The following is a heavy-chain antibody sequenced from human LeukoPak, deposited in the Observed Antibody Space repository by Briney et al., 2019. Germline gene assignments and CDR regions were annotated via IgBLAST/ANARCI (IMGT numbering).Heavy chain of an antibody. Sequence: GGSLRLSCAASGFTFSSYAMSWVRQAPGKGLEWVSAISGSGGSTYYADSVKGRFTISRDNSKNTLYLQMNSLRAEDTAVYYCARDSLPLVGATPLSYWGQGTLVTVSS. CDR3: ARDSLPLVGATPLSY. V-gene: IGHV3-23*01. J-gene: IGHJ4*02. CDR1: GFTFSSYA. CDR2: ISGSGGST. D-gene: IGHD1-26*01.